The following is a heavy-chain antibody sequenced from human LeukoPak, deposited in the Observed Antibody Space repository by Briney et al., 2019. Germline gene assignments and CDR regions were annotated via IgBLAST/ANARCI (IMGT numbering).Heavy chain of an antibody. CDR1: GYTFTGYY. D-gene: IGHD3-9*01. V-gene: IGHV1-2*02. J-gene: IGHJ5*02. CDR2: INPNSGGT. CDR3: ARKANSDILTGYGSWFDP. Sequence: ASVKVSCKASGYTFTGYYMHWVRQAPGQGLEWMGWINPNSGGTNYAQKFQGRVTMTRDTSISTAYMELSRLRSDDTAVYYCARKANSDILTGYGSWFDPWGQGTLVTVSS.